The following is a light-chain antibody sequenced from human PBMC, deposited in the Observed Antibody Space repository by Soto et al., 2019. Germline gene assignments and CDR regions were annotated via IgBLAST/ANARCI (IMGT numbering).Light chain of an antibody. Sequence: QSALTQPASVSGSPGQSITISCTGTSSDVGGYNYVSWYQQHPGKAPKLMIYEVSNRPSGVSNRFSGSKSGNTASLTISGRQAEDEADYYCSSYTSSSTLEGFGTGTKLTVL. CDR2: EVS. V-gene: IGLV2-14*01. CDR1: SSDVGGYNY. CDR3: SSYTSSSTLEG. J-gene: IGLJ1*01.